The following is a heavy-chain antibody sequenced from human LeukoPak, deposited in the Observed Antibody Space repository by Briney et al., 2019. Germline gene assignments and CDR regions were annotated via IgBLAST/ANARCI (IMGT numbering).Heavy chain of an antibody. Sequence: PSETLSLTCTVSGGSISSSSYYWGWIRQPPGKGLEWIGSIYYSGSTYYNPSLKSRVTISVDTSKNQFSLKLSSVTAADTAVYYCARHPYSSGSYPGDAFDIWGQGTMVTVSS. CDR2: IYYSGST. J-gene: IGHJ3*02. CDR1: GGSISSSSYY. V-gene: IGHV4-39*01. D-gene: IGHD1-26*01. CDR3: ARHPYSSGSYPGDAFDI.